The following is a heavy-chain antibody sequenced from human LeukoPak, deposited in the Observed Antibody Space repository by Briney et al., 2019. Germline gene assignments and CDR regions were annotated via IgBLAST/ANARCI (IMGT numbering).Heavy chain of an antibody. V-gene: IGHV1-18*01. CDR3: ARGPWSNGDRYGMDV. CDR2: ISPYTGNT. D-gene: IGHD4-17*01. CDR1: GYSFPSYG. Sequence: ASVKVSCKASGYSFPSYGISWVRQAPGQGLEWMGWISPYTGNTHYAQKFQGRVTMTTDTSTSTAYMELRSLRSDDTAVYYCARGPWSNGDRYGMDVWGQGTTVTVSS. J-gene: IGHJ6*02.